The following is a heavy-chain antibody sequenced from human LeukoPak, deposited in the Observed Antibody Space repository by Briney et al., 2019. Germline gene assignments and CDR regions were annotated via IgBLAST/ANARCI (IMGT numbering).Heavy chain of an antibody. Sequence: GGSLRLSCAASGFTFSSYEMNWVRQAPGKGLEWVSYISSSGSTIYYADSVKGRFTISRDNSKNTLYLQMNSLRAEDTAVYYCAKSYSGSNRAGDYWGQGTLVTVSS. D-gene: IGHD1-26*01. J-gene: IGHJ4*02. CDR2: ISSSGSTI. CDR1: GFTFSSYE. V-gene: IGHV3-48*03. CDR3: AKSYSGSNRAGDY.